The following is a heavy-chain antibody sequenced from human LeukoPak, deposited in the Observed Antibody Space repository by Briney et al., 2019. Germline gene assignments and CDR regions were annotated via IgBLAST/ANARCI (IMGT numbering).Heavy chain of an antibody. Sequence: SETLSLTCAVYGGSFSGYYWSWIRQPPGKGLEWIGEINHSGSTNYNPSLKSRVTISVDTSKNQFSLKLSSVTAADTAVYYCAALRLRGGYYDYVWGSYHQTGPFDYWGQGTLVTVSS. CDR1: GGSFSGYY. V-gene: IGHV4-34*01. CDR3: AALRLRGGYYDYVWGSYHQTGPFDY. CDR2: INHSGST. J-gene: IGHJ4*02. D-gene: IGHD3-16*02.